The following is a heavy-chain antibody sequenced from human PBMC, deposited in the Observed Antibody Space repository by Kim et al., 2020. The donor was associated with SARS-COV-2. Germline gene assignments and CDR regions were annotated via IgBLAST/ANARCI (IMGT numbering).Heavy chain of an antibody. J-gene: IGHJ3*02. D-gene: IGHD1-26*01. V-gene: IGHV3-7*03. CDR1: GFTFNNFW. Sequence: GGSLRLSCAASGFTFNNFWMSWVRQAPGEGLEWVANINQDGSAKFYVGSVKGRFTVSRDNAENSLYLQMSGQRAEDTAVYYCARDFSGSKDAFDIWGQGTMVRLSS. CDR3: ARDFSGSKDAFDI. CDR2: INQDGSAK.